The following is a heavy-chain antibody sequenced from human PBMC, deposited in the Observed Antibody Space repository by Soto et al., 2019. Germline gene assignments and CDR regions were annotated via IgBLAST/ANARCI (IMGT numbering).Heavy chain of an antibody. CDR2: ISAYNGNT. CDR3: ARDLRGKITNANSA. Sequence: GSVKVCCKASGYPFTSYGISLVRQAPGQGLEWMGWISAYNGNTNYAQKLQGRVTMTTDTSTSTAYMELRSLRSDDTAVYYCARDLRGKITNANSAWGQGTLVTVSS. CDR1: GYPFTSYG. J-gene: IGHJ5*02. D-gene: IGHD3-16*01. V-gene: IGHV1-18*01.